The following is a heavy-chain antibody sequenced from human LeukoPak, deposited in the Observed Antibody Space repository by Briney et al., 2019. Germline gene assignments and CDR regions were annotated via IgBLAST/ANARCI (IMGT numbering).Heavy chain of an antibody. J-gene: IGHJ4*02. CDR3: ARESGSYYSDY. D-gene: IGHD1-26*01. CDR2: ISYDGSNK. Sequence: PGSSLRSSCAAPGFTFTSYAMHGGRQAPGRGLGRGALISYDGSNKYYAYSAKGRFTIPRDNSKPTLYLQMNSLRAEDTAVYYCARESGSYYSDYWGQGKLVTVSS. V-gene: IGHV3-30*04. CDR1: GFTFTSYA.